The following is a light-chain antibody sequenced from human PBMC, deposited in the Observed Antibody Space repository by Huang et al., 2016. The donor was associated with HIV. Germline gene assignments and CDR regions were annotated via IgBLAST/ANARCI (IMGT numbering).Light chain of an antibody. CDR3: QQYDNWPPYT. CDR1: QSVSSK. V-gene: IGKV3-15*01. CDR2: GAS. J-gene: IGKJ2*01. Sequence: EIVMTQSPAALSVSPGERATLPCRASQSVSSKVAWYQQKTGQAPRLLIYGASSRATGIPARFSGSGSGTEFTLTISSLQSEDFAVYYCQQYDNWPPYTFGQGTKLEIK.